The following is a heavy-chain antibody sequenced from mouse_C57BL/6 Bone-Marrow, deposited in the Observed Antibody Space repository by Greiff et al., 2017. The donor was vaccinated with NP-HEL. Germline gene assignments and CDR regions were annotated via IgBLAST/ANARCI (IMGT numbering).Heavy chain of an antibody. CDR3: ARGGRVVRLRQKDVDV. D-gene: IGHD2-4*01. V-gene: IGHV1-76*01. CDR2: IYPGSGNT. Sequence: QVQLKESGAELVRPGASVKLSCKASGYTFTDYYINWVKQRPGQGLEWIARIYPGSGNTYYNEKFKGKATLTADKSSSTAYMQLSSLTSEDSAVYICARGGRVVRLRQKDVDVWGTGTTVTVSS. J-gene: IGHJ1*03. CDR1: GYTFTDYY.